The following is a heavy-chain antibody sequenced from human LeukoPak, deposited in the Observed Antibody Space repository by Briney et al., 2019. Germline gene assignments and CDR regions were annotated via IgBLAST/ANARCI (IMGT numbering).Heavy chain of an antibody. CDR2: LYSGGST. J-gene: IGHJ4*02. CDR1: GFTVSSNY. Sequence: GGSLRLSCAASGFTVSSNYMSWVRQAPGKGLEWDSVLYSGGSTYYADSVKGRFSVSRDNSKNTLYLQMNSRRTEGTAVYYCARGIPVASTYYFDYWGQGTLVTVPS. CDR3: ARGIPVASTYYFDY. D-gene: IGHD6-19*01. V-gene: IGHV3-66*02.